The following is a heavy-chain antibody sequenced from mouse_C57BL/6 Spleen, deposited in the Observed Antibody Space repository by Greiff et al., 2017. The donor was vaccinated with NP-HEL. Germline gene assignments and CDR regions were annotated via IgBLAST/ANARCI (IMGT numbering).Heavy chain of an antibody. J-gene: IGHJ3*01. V-gene: IGHV1-15*01. CDR2: IDPETGGT. Sequence: QVQLKESGAELVRPGASVTLSCKASGYTFTDYEMHWVKQTPVHGLEWIGAIDPETGGTAYNQKFKGKAILTADKSSSTAYMELRSLTSEDSAVYYCTRPLDSSGYPAWFAYWGQGTLVTVSA. D-gene: IGHD3-2*02. CDR3: TRPLDSSGYPAWFAY. CDR1: GYTFTDYE.